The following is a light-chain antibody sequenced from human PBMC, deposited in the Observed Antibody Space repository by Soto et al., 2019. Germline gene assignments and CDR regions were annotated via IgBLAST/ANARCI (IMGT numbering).Light chain of an antibody. J-gene: IGKJ1*01. CDR3: QQYNNWPPWT. V-gene: IGKV3-15*01. CDR2: SAS. Sequence: EVWMTQSPVTLSVSPEERVTVSCRASRNVYTNLAWYQQKSGQAPRLLIYSASTRATSIPDRFSGSGSGTEFTLTINSLQSKDSAVYYCQQYNNWPPWTSGQGTKVDIK. CDR1: RNVYTN.